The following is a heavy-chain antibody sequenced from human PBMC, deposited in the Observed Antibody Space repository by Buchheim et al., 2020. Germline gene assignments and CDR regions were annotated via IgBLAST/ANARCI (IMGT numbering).Heavy chain of an antibody. D-gene: IGHD2-15*01. Sequence: EVQLLQSGAEVREAGQSLRISCQAFGYNFDNYWIAWVRQMPGKGMEWLGIMSPGDSEATYSPSFQGQMTMSADTSIATAYLHWSSLKVSDSGVYYCATGRYRSGWFFYWGQGTL. CDR2: MSPGDSEA. V-gene: IGHV5-51*01. CDR1: GYNFDNYW. J-gene: IGHJ4*02. CDR3: ATGRYRSGWFFY.